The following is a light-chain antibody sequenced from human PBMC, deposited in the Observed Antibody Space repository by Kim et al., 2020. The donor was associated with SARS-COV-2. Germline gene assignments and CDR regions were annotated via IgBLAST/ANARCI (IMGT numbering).Light chain of an antibody. Sequence: DIQMTQSPSTLSASVGDRVTITCRASQSINSWLAWYQQKPGKAPKLLIYDASSLESGVPPRFSGSGTGTEFTLTISSLQPDDFATYYCQQYDTYSAFGQRTKVHIK. CDR3: QQYDTYSA. V-gene: IGKV1-5*01. CDR1: QSINSW. J-gene: IGKJ1*01. CDR2: DAS.